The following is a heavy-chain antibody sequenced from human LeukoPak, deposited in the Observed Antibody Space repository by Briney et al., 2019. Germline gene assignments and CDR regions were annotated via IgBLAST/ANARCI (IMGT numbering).Heavy chain of an antibody. V-gene: IGHV4-4*02. Sequence: SETLSLTCGVSGGSISSNNWWSWVRQPPGQALEWIGEIYHSGSANYNPSLKSRVTISVDKSKNQLSLKLISVTAADTAVYYCARDVGTALVTGDYWGQGTLVTVSS. CDR3: ARDVGTALVTGDY. D-gene: IGHD5-18*01. CDR2: IYHSGSA. CDR1: GGSISSNNW. J-gene: IGHJ4*02.